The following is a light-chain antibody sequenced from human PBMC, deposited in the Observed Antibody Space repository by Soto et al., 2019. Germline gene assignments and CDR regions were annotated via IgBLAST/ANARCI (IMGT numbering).Light chain of an antibody. CDR3: QQYNNWPRT. CDR1: QTVFTGSNNKNY. V-gene: IGKV4-1*01. Sequence: IVMTQSPASLTVSLGERATINCKSSQTVFTGSNNKNYLAWYQQKPGQAPKLLMYWATARESGVPDRFRGSGFGTDFTLTITSVQAEDVAVYYCQQYNNWPRTFGQGTIVDIK. J-gene: IGKJ1*01. CDR2: WAT.